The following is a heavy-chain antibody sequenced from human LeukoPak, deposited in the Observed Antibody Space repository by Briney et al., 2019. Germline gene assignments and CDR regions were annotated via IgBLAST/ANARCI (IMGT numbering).Heavy chain of an antibody. CDR1: GFTFDDYA. CDR2: ISADDGRT. Sequence: HPGGSLRLSCAASGFTFDDYAMHWVRQAPGKGLQWVSLISADDGRTYYADAVKGRFTISRDNGIRSLYLQIHSLRTEDTALYYCAKGDGYYYYYGMDVWGQGTTVAVSS. D-gene: IGHD5-24*01. CDR3: AKGDGYYYYYGMDV. V-gene: IGHV3-43*02. J-gene: IGHJ6*02.